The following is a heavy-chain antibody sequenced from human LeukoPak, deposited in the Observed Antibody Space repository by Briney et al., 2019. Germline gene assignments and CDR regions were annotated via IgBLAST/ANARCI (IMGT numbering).Heavy chain of an antibody. CDR2: ISSNGGST. CDR1: GFTFSSYA. Sequence: GGSLRLSCSASGFTFSSYAMHWVRQAPGKGLEYVSAISSNGGSTYYADSVKGRFTISRDNSKNTLYLQMGSLRAEDTAVYYCVKAPGDCSSTSCYLDYWGQGTLVTVSS. V-gene: IGHV3-64D*06. CDR3: VKAPGDCSSTSCYLDY. J-gene: IGHJ4*02. D-gene: IGHD2-2*01.